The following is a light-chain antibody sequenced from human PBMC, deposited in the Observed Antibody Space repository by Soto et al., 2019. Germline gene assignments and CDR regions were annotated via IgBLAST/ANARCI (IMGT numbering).Light chain of an antibody. V-gene: IGKV3-11*01. CDR3: QQRSNWPRT. J-gene: IGKJ1*01. Sequence: NVLTQSPATLSLSPGERATLSCRDSQSVSSYLAWDQQKPAQAHRIIIYDASNRATVIPARCSGSRSGTDFTLTIRRLEPENFAVNYCQQRSNWPRTFGQGSKVDI. CDR2: DAS. CDR1: QSVSSY.